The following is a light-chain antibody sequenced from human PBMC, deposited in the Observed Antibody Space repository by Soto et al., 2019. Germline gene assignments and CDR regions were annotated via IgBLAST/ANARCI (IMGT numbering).Light chain of an antibody. Sequence: EILMTQSPATLSVSPGEGATLFCRASQSISNNLAWYQQQPGQAPRLLIYGASSRATGVPARFSGSGSGTEFTLTISSLQPEDFATYYCQQFNSYPITFGQGTRLEIK. CDR1: QSISNN. CDR2: GAS. J-gene: IGKJ5*01. CDR3: QQFNSYPIT. V-gene: IGKV3-15*01.